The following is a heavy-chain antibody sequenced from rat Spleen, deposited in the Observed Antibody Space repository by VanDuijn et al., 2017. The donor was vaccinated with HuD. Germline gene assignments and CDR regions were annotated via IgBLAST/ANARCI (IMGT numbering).Heavy chain of an antibody. CDR2: LSYDASAP. CDR1: GFTFSDYY. D-gene: IGHD1-12*03. J-gene: IGHJ1*01. V-gene: IGHV5-29*01. CDR3: ARHAYYDGYYHWYFDF. Sequence: EVQLVESGGGLVQPGRSLKLSCAASGFTFSDYYMAWVRQAPTKGLEWVATLSYDASAPYYRDSVKGRFTISRDNTKTTLYLQMDSLRSEDTATYYCARHAYYDGYYHWYFDFWGPGTMVTVSS.